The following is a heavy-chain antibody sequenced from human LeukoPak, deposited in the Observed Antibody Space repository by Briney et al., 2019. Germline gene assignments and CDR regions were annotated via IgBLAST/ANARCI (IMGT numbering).Heavy chain of an antibody. J-gene: IGHJ3*02. D-gene: IGHD1-26*01. CDR1: GYTFTSYY. CDR3: ASPAPPGSYHFLRSDAFDI. Sequence: ASVKVSCKASGYTFTSYYMHWVRQAPGQGLEWMGIINPSGGSTSYAQKFQGRVTTTRDTSTSTVYMELSSLRSEDTAVYYCASPAPPGSYHFLRSDAFDIWGQGTMVTVSS. V-gene: IGHV1-46*01. CDR2: INPSGGST.